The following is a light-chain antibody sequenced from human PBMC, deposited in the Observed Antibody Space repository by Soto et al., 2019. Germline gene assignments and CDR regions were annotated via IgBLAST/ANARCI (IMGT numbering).Light chain of an antibody. CDR1: QSVSEY. V-gene: IGKV3-15*01. CDR3: QQYHIWPSIT. Sequence: EVVITQSPATLSVSPGERATLSCRASQSVSEYLAWYQQTPGQAPRLLIYGASTRANGIPDRFSGSGSGTELTLTISSLQSEDFAVYYCQQYHIWPSITFGQGTRLEIK. J-gene: IGKJ5*01. CDR2: GAS.